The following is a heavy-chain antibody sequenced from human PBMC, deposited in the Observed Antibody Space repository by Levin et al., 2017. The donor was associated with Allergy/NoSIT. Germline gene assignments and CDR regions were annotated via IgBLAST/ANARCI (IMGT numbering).Heavy chain of an antibody. V-gene: IGHV3-33*01. Sequence: GGSLRLSCTASGFIFSSYAMHWVRQAPGKGLEWVAIIWYDGSNKYYADSVKGRFTISRDYSRNTLYLQMNSLRADDTAVYYCARDRRDTVTGTTFSLDIWGQGTMVTVSS. D-gene: IGHD1-7*01. CDR3: ARDRRDTVTGTTFSLDI. CDR2: IWYDGSNK. CDR1: GFIFSSYA. J-gene: IGHJ3*02.